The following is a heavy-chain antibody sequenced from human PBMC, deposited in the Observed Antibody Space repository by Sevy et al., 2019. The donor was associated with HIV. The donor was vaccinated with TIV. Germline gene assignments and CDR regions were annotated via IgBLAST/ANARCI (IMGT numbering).Heavy chain of an antibody. CDR3: LGVGVTTNFDY. CDR1: GFIFSSNA. Sequence: GGSLRLSCAASGFIFSSNAMSWVHQAPGKELEWVSGIGGSGGSTYYADSVKGRFTISRDNLRKTQYLEMNILRAEDTAVYYCLGVGVTTNFDYWGQGTLVTVSS. V-gene: IGHV3-23*01. J-gene: IGHJ4*02. D-gene: IGHD1-26*01. CDR2: IGGSGGST.